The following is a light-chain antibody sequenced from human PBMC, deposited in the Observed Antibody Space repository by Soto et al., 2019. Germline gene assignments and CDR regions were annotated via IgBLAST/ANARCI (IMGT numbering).Light chain of an antibody. J-gene: IGLJ2*01. CDR2: YDS. V-gene: IGLV3-21*04. CDR3: QVWDSSSDHVV. Sequence: SYELTQPPSVSVAPGKTARITRGGNNIGSKSVHWYQQKAGQAPVLVIYYDSDRPSGIPERFSGSNSGNTATLTISRVEAGDEADYYCQVWDSSSDHVVFGGGTKLTVL. CDR1: NIGSKS.